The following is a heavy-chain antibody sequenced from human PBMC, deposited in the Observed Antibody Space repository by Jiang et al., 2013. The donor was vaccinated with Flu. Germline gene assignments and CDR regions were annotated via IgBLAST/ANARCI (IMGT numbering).Heavy chain of an antibody. Sequence: GESLRISCKGSGYSFTSYWISWVRQMPGKGLEWMGRIDPSDSYTNYSPSFQGHVTISADKSISTAYLQWSSLKASDTAMYYCAGRIAAAGSLRNWYFDLWGRGTLVTVSS. CDR1: GYSFTSYW. CDR3: AGRIAAAGSLRNWYFDL. D-gene: IGHD6-13*01. CDR2: IDPSDSYT. V-gene: IGHV5-10-1*01. J-gene: IGHJ2*01.